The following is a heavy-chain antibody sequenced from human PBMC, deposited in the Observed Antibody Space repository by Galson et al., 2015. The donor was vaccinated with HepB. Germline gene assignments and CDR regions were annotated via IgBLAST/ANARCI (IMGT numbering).Heavy chain of an antibody. V-gene: IGHV3-30*18. CDR3: AKDGGSGSSFDY. CDR1: GFTFSSYG. D-gene: IGHD3-10*01. Sequence: LRLSCAASGFTFSSYGMHWVRQAPGKGLEWVAVISYDGSNKYYADSVKGRFTISRDNSKNTLYLQMNSLRAEDTAVYYCAKDGGSGSSFDYWGQGTLVTVSS. J-gene: IGHJ4*02. CDR2: ISYDGSNK.